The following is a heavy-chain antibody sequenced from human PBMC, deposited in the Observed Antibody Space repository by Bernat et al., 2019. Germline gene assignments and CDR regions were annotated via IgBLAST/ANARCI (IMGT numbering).Heavy chain of an antibody. V-gene: IGHV3-33*01. CDR3: ARDGRPTRQLWTKHHLPYGMDV. CDR1: GFTFSSYG. CDR2: IWYDGSNK. Sequence: QVQLVESGGGVVQPGRSLRLSCAASGFTFSSYGMHWVRQAPGKGLEWVAVIWYDGSNKYYADSVKGRFTISRDNSKNTLYLQMNSLRAEDTAVYYCARDGRPTRQLWTKHHLPYGMDVWGQGTTVTVSS. D-gene: IGHD5-18*01. J-gene: IGHJ6*02.